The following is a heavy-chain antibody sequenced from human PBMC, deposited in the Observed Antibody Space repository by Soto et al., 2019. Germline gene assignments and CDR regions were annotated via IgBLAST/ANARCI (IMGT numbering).Heavy chain of an antibody. CDR2: ISSASTFT. CDR1: GSTFSDYY. J-gene: IGHJ3*02. V-gene: IGHV3-11*06. CDR3: AGGRKESAAIGFVFDI. D-gene: IGHD6-25*01. Sequence: PGGSLRLSCVASGSTFSDYYMSWVRQAPGKGLGWISYISSASTFTKNADSVNGRFTISRDNAKNSLHLQMNSLRAADTAVYYCAGGRKESAAIGFVFDIWGQGTLVTVSS.